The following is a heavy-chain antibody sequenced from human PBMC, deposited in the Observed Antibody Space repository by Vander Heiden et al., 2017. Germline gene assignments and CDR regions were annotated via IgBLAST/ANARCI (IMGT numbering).Heavy chain of an antibody. CDR3: ARSPISVTGFFDS. Sequence: VHLLHSGGDLVRPGGALTLPCPASGSNFHNYALSWVRQAPGKGLEWVSTISRSGATTDDSDSVKGRFTVSRNKSKNSLYLRMNSVRAEDTALYYCARSPISVTGFFDSWGQGTLVTVS. CDR2: ISRSGATT. CDR1: GSNFHNYA. D-gene: IGHD6-19*01. V-gene: IGHV3-23*01. J-gene: IGHJ4*02.